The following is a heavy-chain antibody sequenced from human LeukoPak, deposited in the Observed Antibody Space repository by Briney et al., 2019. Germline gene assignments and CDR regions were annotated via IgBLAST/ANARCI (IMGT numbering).Heavy chain of an antibody. Sequence: SETLSLTCAVSGGSISRYHWSWIRRPPGKGLEWIGKIYNSGSTDYNPSLRSRVTISVDTSMNQVSLNLSSVTAADTAIYYCARVVGNTNFDSWGQGALVTVSS. CDR2: IYNSGST. V-gene: IGHV4-59*01. D-gene: IGHD2-21*01. CDR3: ARVVGNTNFDS. J-gene: IGHJ4*02. CDR1: GGSISRYH.